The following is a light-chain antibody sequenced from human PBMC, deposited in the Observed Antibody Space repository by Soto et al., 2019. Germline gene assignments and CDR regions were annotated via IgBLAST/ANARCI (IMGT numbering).Light chain of an antibody. CDR3: QSFDTTLRGAV. J-gene: IGLJ3*02. V-gene: IGLV1-40*01. Sequence: QSVLTQPPSVSGAPGQRVTISCSGTSSNIGAGYDVHWYHQVPGTAPKLLIYGNNNRPSGVPDRFSGSRSGTSASLAITGLQAEDEADYYCQSFDTTLRGAVFGGGTKLPVL. CDR1: SSNIGAGYD. CDR2: GNN.